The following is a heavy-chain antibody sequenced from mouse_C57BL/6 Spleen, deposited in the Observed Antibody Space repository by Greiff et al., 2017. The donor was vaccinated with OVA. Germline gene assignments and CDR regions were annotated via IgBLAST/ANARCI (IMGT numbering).Heavy chain of an antibody. Sequence: VQLQQSGAELVRPGASVTLSCKASGYTFTDYEMHWVKQTPVHGLEWIGAIDPETGGTAYNQKFKGKAILTADKSSSTAYMELRSLTSEDSAVYYCTRNSSGYPYWYFDVWGTGTTVTVSS. V-gene: IGHV1-15*01. CDR3: TRNSSGYPYWYFDV. D-gene: IGHD3-2*02. J-gene: IGHJ1*03. CDR2: IDPETGGT. CDR1: GYTFTDYE.